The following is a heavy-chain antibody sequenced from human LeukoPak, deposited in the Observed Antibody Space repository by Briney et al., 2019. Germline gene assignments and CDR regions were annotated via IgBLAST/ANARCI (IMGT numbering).Heavy chain of an antibody. CDR3: ARLGQVTTCAKFEY. CDR2: VYYSGST. CDR1: GDSLSSGLYY. J-gene: IGHJ4*02. Sequence: SETLSLTCTVSGDSLSSGLYYWGWIRQPPGKGLTWIGSVYYSGSTLFSASFENRVAMPVDRSKNQFSLKLNSVTAADTATCYCARLGQVTTCAKFEYWGQGILVTVAS. V-gene: IGHV4-39*01. D-gene: IGHD2-21*02.